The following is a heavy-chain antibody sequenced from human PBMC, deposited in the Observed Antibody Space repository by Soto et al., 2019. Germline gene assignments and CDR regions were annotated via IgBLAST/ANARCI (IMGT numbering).Heavy chain of an antibody. D-gene: IGHD7-27*01. V-gene: IGHV4-30-4*01. CDR1: GDSISNLDYF. Sequence: SETLSLTCSVSGDSISNLDYFWAWIRQPPGQALEYIGYIYKSATTYYNPSFESRVAISVDTSKSQFSLNVTSVTAADTAVYFCARGRYCLTGRFFPNWFDSWGQEALVTVSS. CDR2: IYKSATT. J-gene: IGHJ5*01. CDR3: ARGRYCLTGRFFPNWFDS.